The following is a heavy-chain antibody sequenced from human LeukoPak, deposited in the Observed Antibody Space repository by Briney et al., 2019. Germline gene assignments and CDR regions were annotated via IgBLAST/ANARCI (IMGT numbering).Heavy chain of an antibody. Sequence: GGSLRLSCTVSGLTFSTYAMHWVRQAPGKGLEYASAIGTNGISTYYADAVRDRFIISRDNSKNTLYLQMTSLRAEDTAVYYCVKGSQVVYSPAFDYWGQGTLVAVSS. CDR2: IGTNGIST. J-gene: IGHJ4*02. CDR1: GLTFSTYA. D-gene: IGHD2-2*01. V-gene: IGHV3-64D*06. CDR3: VKGSQVVYSPAFDY.